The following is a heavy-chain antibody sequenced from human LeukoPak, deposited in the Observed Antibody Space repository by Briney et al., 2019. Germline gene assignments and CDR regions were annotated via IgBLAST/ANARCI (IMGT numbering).Heavy chain of an antibody. CDR2: IIPIFGTA. V-gene: IGHV1-69*05. CDR1: GGTFSSCA. Sequence: SVKVSCKASGGTFSSCAISWVRQAPGQGLEWMGGIIPIFGTANYAQKFQGRVTITTDESTSTAYMELSSLRSEDTAVYYCAVPKGGSSWYAQIDYWGQGTLVTVSS. D-gene: IGHD6-13*01. CDR3: AVPKGGSSWYAQIDY. J-gene: IGHJ4*02.